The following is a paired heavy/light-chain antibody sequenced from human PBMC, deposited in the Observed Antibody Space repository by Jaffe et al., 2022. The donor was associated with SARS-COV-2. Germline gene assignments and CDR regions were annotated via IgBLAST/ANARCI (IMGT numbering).Heavy chain of an antibody. CDR1: GYTFTSYG. CDR2: ISAYNGNT. J-gene: IGHJ4*02. D-gene: IGHD3-3*01. V-gene: IGHV1-18*01. CDR3: ARAQYYDFWSGYYRHPQTPKREHQCDY. Sequence: QVQLVQSGAEVKKPGASVKVSCKASGYTFTSYGISWVRQAPGQGLEWMGWISAYNGNTNYAQKLQGRVTMTTDTSTSTAYMELRSLRSDDTAVYYCARAQYYDFWSGYYRHPQTPKREHQCDYWGQGTLVTVSS.
Light chain of an antibody. V-gene: IGKV3-15*01. Sequence: EIVMTQSPATLSVSPGERATLSCRASQSVSSNLAWYQQKPGQAPRLLIYGASTRATGIPARFSGSGSGTEFTLTISSLQSEDFAVYYCQQYNNWPQTFGQGTKLEIK. J-gene: IGKJ2*01. CDR3: QQYNNWPQT. CDR1: QSVSSN. CDR2: GAS.